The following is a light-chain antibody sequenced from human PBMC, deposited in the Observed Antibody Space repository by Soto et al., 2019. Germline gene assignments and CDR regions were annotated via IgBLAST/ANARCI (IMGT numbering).Light chain of an antibody. CDR3: CSNAGSYEV. Sequence: QSALTQPRSVSGSPGQSVTISCTGTSSDVGGYNYVSWYQQHPGKAPKGMIYDVSERPSGVPDRFSGSKSGNTASLTISGLQAEDAADYYCCSNAGSYEVFGGGTKLTVL. V-gene: IGLV2-11*01. J-gene: IGLJ2*01. CDR2: DVS. CDR1: SSDVGGYNY.